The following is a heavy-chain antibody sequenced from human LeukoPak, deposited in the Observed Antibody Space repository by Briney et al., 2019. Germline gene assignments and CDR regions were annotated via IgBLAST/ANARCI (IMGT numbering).Heavy chain of an antibody. CDR1: GGTFSSYA. V-gene: IGHV1-69*04. Sequence: GASVKVSCKASGGTFSSYAISWVRQAPGQGLEWMGRIIPILGIANYAQKFQGRVTITADKSTSTAYMELGSLRSEDTAVYYCARDVASSSSRWFDPWGQGTLVTVSS. CDR3: ARDVASSSSRWFDP. D-gene: IGHD6-6*01. CDR2: IIPILGIA. J-gene: IGHJ5*02.